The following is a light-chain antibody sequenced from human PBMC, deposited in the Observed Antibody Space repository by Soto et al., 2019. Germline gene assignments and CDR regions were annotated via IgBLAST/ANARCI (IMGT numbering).Light chain of an antibody. Sequence: DIQMTQSPSTLSASVGDRVTITCRASQTTTAWVAWYQQKPGKAPKLLIYKTSSLESGVPSRFSGSGSGTEFTLTISSLQPDDLATYFCQQYNPYSYTFGQGTKLEI. J-gene: IGKJ2*01. CDR3: QQYNPYSYT. CDR2: KTS. V-gene: IGKV1-5*03. CDR1: QTTTAW.